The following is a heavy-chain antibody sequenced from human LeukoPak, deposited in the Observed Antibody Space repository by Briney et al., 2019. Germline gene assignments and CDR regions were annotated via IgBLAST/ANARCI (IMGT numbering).Heavy chain of an antibody. V-gene: IGHV3-30*03. J-gene: IGHJ6*03. D-gene: IGHD2-15*01. CDR2: ISYDGSNK. CDR1: GFTFSSYG. Sequence: GGSLRLSCAASGFTFSSYGMHWVRQAPGKGLEWVAVISYDGSNKYYADSVKGRFTISRDNSKNTLYLQMNSLRAEDTAVYYCARDSVAAQYYYYYYMDVWGKGTTVTVSS. CDR3: ARDSVAAQYYYYYYMDV.